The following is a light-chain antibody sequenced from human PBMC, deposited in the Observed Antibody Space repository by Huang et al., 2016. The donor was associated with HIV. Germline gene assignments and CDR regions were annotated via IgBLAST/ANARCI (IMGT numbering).Light chain of an antibody. CDR1: QSVLYSSNSKNC. V-gene: IGKV4-1*01. J-gene: IGKJ1*01. CDR2: WAS. Sequence: DIVMTQSPDSLAVSLGERATIKCRSSQSVLYSSNSKNCLAWFQHKPGQAPRLLIYWASSRESGVPDRFSGRGSGTDFTLTISSLEAEDAAVYYCQQYYSIPQTFGQGTKVEIK. CDR3: QQYYSIPQT.